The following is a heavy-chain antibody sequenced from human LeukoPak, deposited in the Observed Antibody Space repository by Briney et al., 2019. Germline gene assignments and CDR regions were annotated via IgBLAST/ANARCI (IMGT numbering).Heavy chain of an antibody. J-gene: IGHJ4*02. Sequence: GRSVRLSCAASGFTFSSYAMSWVRQAPGKGLEWVSAISGSGGSTYYADSVKGRFTISRDNSKNTLYLQMNSLRAEDTAVYYCATHPGAVPAAIDYWGQGTLVTVSS. V-gene: IGHV3-23*01. CDR3: ATHPGAVPAAIDY. D-gene: IGHD2-2*02. CDR1: GFTFSSYA. CDR2: ISGSGGST.